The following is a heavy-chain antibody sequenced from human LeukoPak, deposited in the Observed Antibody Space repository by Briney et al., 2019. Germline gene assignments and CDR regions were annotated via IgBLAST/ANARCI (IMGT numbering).Heavy chain of an antibody. Sequence: GESLKISCKGSGYSFTTYWIGWVRHLPGKGLEWMGIIYPGDSDTRYSPYFQGQVTISVDKSINTAYLQWSSLKASDTAMYYCARHIDFGRGYRNGYNYSGQGTLVTVSS. D-gene: IGHD5-18*01. CDR3: ARHIDFGRGYRNGYNY. J-gene: IGHJ4*02. CDR2: IYPGDSDT. CDR1: GYSFTTYW. V-gene: IGHV5-51*01.